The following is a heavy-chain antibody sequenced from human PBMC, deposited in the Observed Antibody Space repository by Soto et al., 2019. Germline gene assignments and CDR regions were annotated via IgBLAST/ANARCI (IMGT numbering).Heavy chain of an antibody. J-gene: IGHJ6*02. D-gene: IGHD2-15*01. CDR1: GFTFSSYG. CDR2: IWYDGSNK. Sequence: QVQLVESGGGVVQPGRSLRLSCAASGFTFSSYGMHWVRQAPGKGLEWVAVIWYDGSNKYYADSVKGRFTISRDNSKNTLDRQMNSLRAEDTAVYYCAREGSASSSGMDVWGQGTTVTVSS. CDR3: AREGSASSSGMDV. V-gene: IGHV3-33*01.